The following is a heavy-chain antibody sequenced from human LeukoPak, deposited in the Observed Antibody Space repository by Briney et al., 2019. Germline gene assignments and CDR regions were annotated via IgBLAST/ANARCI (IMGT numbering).Heavy chain of an antibody. Sequence: GRSLRLSCAASGFTFSGFSMHWIRQAPGRGLEYVSAINGNGDKTFYTDSVRGRFTIFRDNSKNTLFLQMGSLRGEDTALYFCARIGMENFYDLWGQGTLVTVSS. V-gene: IGHV3-64*02. CDR3: ARIGMENFYDL. CDR1: GFTFSGFS. J-gene: IGHJ5*02. D-gene: IGHD2/OR15-2a*01. CDR2: INGNGDKT.